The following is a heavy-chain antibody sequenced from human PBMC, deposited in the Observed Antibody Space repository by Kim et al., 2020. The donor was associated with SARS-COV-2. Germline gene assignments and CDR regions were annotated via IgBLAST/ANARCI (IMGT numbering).Heavy chain of an antibody. CDR1: GFTFDDYA. V-gene: IGHV3-9*01. D-gene: IGHD3-16*02. Sequence: GGSLRLSCAASGFTFDDYAMHWVRQAPGKGLEWVSGISWNSGSIGYADSVKGRFTISRDNAKNSLYLQMNSLRAEDTALYYCAKGTFGGVIVTPYDYWGQGTLVTVSS. CDR2: ISWNSGSI. J-gene: IGHJ4*02. CDR3: AKGTFGGVIVTPYDY.